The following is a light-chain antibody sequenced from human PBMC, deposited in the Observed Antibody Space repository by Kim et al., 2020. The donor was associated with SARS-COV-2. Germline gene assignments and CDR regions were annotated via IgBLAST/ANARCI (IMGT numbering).Light chain of an antibody. Sequence: LSPGERATRSCRASQSVSGSYVAWYQQKPGQALRLLIYGTSSRATGIPDRFSGSGSGTDFTLTISRLEPEDFAVYYCQQYESSPHTFGQGTKLEI. J-gene: IGKJ2*01. CDR2: GTS. V-gene: IGKV3-20*01. CDR3: QQYESSPHT. CDR1: QSVSGSY.